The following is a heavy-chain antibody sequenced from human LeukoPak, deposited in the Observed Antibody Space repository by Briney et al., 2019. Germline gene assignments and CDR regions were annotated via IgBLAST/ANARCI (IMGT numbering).Heavy chain of an antibody. Sequence: ASVKVSCKASGYTFTGYYMHWVRQAPGQGLEWMGWINPNSGGTNYAQKFQGRVTMTRDTSISTAYMELSRLRSDDTAVYFCARDLLWFGELFDDYYYYGMDVWGQGTTVTVSS. J-gene: IGHJ6*02. D-gene: IGHD3-10*01. CDR1: GYTFTGYY. CDR3: ARDLLWFGELFDDYYYYGMDV. CDR2: INPNSGGT. V-gene: IGHV1-2*02.